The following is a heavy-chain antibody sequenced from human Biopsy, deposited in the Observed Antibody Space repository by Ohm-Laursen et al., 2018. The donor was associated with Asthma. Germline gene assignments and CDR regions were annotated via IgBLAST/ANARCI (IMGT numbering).Heavy chain of an antibody. CDR1: GFAVSRDH. J-gene: IGHJ4*02. V-gene: IGHV3-30*07. CDR3: ARFVQAEEGVF. D-gene: IGHD3-10*02. CDR2: ISKDASTQ. Sequence: SLRLSCAASGFAVSRDHMFWVRQAPGKGLEWVGVISKDASTQDYAGSVTGRFTISRDSSKNSLYLQMNSLRAEDTAVYLFARFVQAEEGVFWGQGTRVTVSP.